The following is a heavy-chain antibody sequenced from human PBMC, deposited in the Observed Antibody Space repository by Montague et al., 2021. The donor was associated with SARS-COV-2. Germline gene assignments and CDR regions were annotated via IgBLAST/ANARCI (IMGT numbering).Heavy chain of an antibody. V-gene: IGHV4-39*01. Sequence: SETLSLTCTVSGGSIRSSSYYWGWIRQPPGKGLEWIGCIYYSGSTYYNPSLKSRVTISVDTSKNQFSLKLSSVTAADTAVYYCARHRISIFVSCLFDYWGQGTLVTVSS. CDR1: GGSIRSSSYY. CDR3: ARHRISIFVSCLFDY. D-gene: IGHD3-3*01. J-gene: IGHJ4*02. CDR2: IYYSGST.